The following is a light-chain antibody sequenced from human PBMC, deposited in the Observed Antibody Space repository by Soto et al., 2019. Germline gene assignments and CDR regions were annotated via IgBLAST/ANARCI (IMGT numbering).Light chain of an antibody. J-gene: IGKJ4*01. V-gene: IGKV3-11*01. CDR1: QCVSSY. Sequence: EIVLTQSPATLSLSPGERATLSCRASQCVSSYLAWYQQKPGQAPRLLIYDASNRATGIPARFSGSGSGTDFTLTSTSLEPEDFAVYYCQQRSNWPLTFGGGTKVEIK. CDR3: QQRSNWPLT. CDR2: DAS.